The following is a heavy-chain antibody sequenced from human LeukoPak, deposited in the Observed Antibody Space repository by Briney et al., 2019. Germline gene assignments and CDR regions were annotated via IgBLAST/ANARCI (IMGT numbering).Heavy chain of an antibody. CDR2: IRYDGSNE. CDR1: GFSFSNRG. V-gene: IGHV3-30*02. CDR3: ARRLCSGGSCSSFDY. J-gene: IGHJ4*02. Sequence: GGSLRLSCAASGFSFSNRGMHWVRQAPGKGLEWVAFIRYDGSNEYYADSVKGRFTISRDNSKNTLYLQMNSLRAEDRALYYCARRLCSGGSCSSFDYWGQGTLVTVSS. D-gene: IGHD2-15*01.